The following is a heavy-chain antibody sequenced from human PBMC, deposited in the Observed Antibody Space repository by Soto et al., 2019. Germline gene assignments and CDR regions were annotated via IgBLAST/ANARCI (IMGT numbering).Heavy chain of an antibody. CDR3: ATIAHFRPLIQAPAAAGSRDATFDI. Sequence: QVQLVESGGGVVQPGGSLRLSCAASGFTFNIYAMHWVRQAPGKGLEWVAVISYDGRQQYSTESVEGRFTISRDNSKNTLVLQMDSLRAEDTAVYYCATIAHFRPLIQAPAAAGSRDATFDIWGQGTLVTVSS. D-gene: IGHD6-13*01. CDR1: GFTFNIYA. J-gene: IGHJ3*02. V-gene: IGHV3-30*04. CDR2: ISYDGRQQ.